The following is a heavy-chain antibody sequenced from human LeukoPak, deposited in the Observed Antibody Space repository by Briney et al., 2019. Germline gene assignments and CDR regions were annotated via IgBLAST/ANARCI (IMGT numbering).Heavy chain of an antibody. CDR3: ARERSVGGSLEY. Sequence: GGSLRLSCAASGFTFSSYSMNWVRQAPGKGLEWVSYISTGSSTIYYADSVKGRFTISRDNAKNSLYLQMNSLRAEDTAVYYCARERSVGGSLEYWGQGTLVTVSS. CDR2: ISTGSSTI. CDR1: GFTFSSYS. D-gene: IGHD3-16*01. J-gene: IGHJ4*02. V-gene: IGHV3-48*04.